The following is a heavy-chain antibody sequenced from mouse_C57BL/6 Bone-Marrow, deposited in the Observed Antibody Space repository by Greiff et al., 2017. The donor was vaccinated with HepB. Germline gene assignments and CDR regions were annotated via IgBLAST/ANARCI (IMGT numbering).Heavy chain of an antibody. CDR3: AREGLDFDV. J-gene: IGHJ1*03. CDR1: GFTFSSYA. Sequence: EVQRVESGGGLVKPGGSLKLSCAASGFTFSSYAMSWVRQTPEKRLEWVATISDGGSYTYYPDNVKGRFTISRDNAKNNLYLQMSHLKSEDTAMYYCAREGLDFDVWGTGTTVTVSS. V-gene: IGHV5-4*01. CDR2: ISDGGSYT.